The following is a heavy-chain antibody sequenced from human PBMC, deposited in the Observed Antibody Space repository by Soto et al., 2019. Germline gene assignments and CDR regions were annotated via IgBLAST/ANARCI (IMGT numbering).Heavy chain of an antibody. CDR1: GYTFTSYG. Sequence: QVQLVQSGAEVKKPGASVKVSCKASGYTFTSYGISWVRQAPGQGLEWMGWISAYNGNTNYAQKFQGRVTMTTDTSTSTAYMQLRSLRSDDTAVYYCARDLMVRGINDAFDIWGQGTMVTVSS. CDR3: ARDLMVRGINDAFDI. D-gene: IGHD3-10*01. CDR2: ISAYNGNT. V-gene: IGHV1-18*01. J-gene: IGHJ3*02.